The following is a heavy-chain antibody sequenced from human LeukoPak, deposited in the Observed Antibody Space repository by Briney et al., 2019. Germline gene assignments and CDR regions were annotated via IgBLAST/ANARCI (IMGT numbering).Heavy chain of an antibody. CDR1: GGSISLYY. CDR2: IYHSGST. J-gene: IGHJ4*02. D-gene: IGHD3-22*01. V-gene: IGHV4-38-2*02. CDR3: ARDSRYYDSSGYYYWTG. Sequence: SETLSLTCTVSGGSISLYYWSWIRQPPGKGLEWIGSIYHSGSTYYNPSLKSRVTISVDTSKNQFSLKLSSVTAADTAVYYCARDSRYYDSSGYYYWTGWGQGTLVTVSS.